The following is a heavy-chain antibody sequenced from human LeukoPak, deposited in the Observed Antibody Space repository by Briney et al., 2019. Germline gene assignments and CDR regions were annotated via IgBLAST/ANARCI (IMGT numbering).Heavy chain of an antibody. CDR3: AKDRYCTSSSCPIDY. CDR2: INWKSDKI. D-gene: IGHD2-2*01. J-gene: IGHJ4*02. CDR1: GYGFDEYA. Sequence: PGGSLRLSCVGSGYGFDEYAMHWVRQVPGKGLEWVSGINWKSDKIGYADSVKGRFTISRDNSKNSLYLQMNSLRVEDTALYYCAKDRYCTSSSCPIDYWGQGTMVTVSS. V-gene: IGHV3-9*01.